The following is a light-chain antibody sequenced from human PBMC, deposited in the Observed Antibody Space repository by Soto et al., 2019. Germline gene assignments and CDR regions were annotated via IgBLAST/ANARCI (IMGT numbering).Light chain of an antibody. V-gene: IGKV3-20*01. Sequence: EIVLTQSPGTLSLSPADRATLSCSASQSVSSTYLAWYQQKPGHDPRLLIYDASSRATGIPDRFSGSGSGTDFTLTISRMEPEDFAVYYCQQYGSSPGLFTFGPGTKVDIK. J-gene: IGKJ3*01. CDR2: DAS. CDR3: QQYGSSPGLFT. CDR1: QSVSSTY.